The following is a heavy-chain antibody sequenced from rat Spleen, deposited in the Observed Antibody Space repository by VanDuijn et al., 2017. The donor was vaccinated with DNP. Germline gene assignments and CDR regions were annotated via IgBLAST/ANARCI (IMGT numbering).Heavy chain of an antibody. J-gene: IGHJ2*01. CDR2: ISYSGRT. Sequence: EVRLQESGPGLVKPSQSLSLTCSVTGSSITSNYWGWIRQFPGNKMEWIGHISYSGRTTYNPSLKSRISITRDTSKNQFFLHLNSVTTEDTATYYCARWSDYFDYWGQGVMVTVSS. V-gene: IGHV3-1*01. CDR3: ARWSDYFDY. CDR1: GSSITSNY.